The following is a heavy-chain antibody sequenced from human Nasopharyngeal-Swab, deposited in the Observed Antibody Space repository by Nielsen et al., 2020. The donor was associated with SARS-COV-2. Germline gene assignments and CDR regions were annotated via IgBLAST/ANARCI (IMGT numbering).Heavy chain of an antibody. CDR1: GFTFSDSW. Sequence: GGSLRLSCAVSGFTFSDSWIHWVRQAPGKGLVWVSRINSDGSRTGHADSVKGRFTISRDNAKNTLYLQMNSLRAEDTAVYYCARDFDKTGDWGQGTLVTVSS. J-gene: IGHJ4*02. CDR3: ARDFDKTGD. D-gene: IGHD7-27*01. CDR2: INSDGSRT. V-gene: IGHV3-74*01.